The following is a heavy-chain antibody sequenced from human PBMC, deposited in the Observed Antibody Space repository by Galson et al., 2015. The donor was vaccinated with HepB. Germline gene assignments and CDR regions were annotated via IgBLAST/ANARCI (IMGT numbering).Heavy chain of an antibody. CDR2: IYHSGST. CDR1: GGSISSSNW. V-gene: IGHV4-4*02. CDR3: ARDVVESLSGGMDV. D-gene: IGHD2-21*01. Sequence: ETLSLTCAVSGGSISSSNWWSWVRQPPGKGLEWIGEIYHSGSTNYNPSLKSRVTISVDKSKNQFSLKLSSVTAADTAVYYCARDVVESLSGGMDVWGKGTTVTVSS. J-gene: IGHJ6*04.